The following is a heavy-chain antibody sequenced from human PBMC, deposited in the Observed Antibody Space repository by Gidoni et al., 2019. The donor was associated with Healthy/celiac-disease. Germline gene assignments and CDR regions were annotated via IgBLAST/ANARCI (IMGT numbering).Heavy chain of an antibody. V-gene: IGHV4-31*03. J-gene: IGHJ4*02. D-gene: IGHD2-2*02. CDR1: GGSISSGGYY. Sequence: PGLVKPSQTLSLTCTVPGGSISSGGYYWSWIRQHPGKGLEWIGYIYYSGSTYYNPSLKSRVTISVDTSKNQFSLKLSSVTAADTAVYYCARVTSRVPAAIPIDYWGQGTLVTVSS. CDR3: ARVTSRVPAAIPIDY. CDR2: IYYSGST.